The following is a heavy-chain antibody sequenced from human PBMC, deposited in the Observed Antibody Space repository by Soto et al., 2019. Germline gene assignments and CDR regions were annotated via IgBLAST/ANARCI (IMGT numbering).Heavy chain of an antibody. CDR1: GFTFSNYG. J-gene: IGHJ6*02. Sequence: QVQLVESGGGVVQPGRSLRLSCAASGFTFSNYGMHWVRQAPGKGLEWVAVILNDGSNRYHADSVKERFTISRDNSKNTLYLQMNSRRAEDTAVNYCASDDEYSGNGMDVWGQGTTVTVS. CDR2: ILNDGSNR. CDR3: ASDDEYSGNGMDV. D-gene: IGHD3-10*01. V-gene: IGHV3-33*01.